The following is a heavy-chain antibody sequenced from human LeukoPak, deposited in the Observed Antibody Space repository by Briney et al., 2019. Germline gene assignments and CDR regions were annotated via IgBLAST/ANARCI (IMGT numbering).Heavy chain of an antibody. V-gene: IGHV1-2*02. CDR2: INSDSGGT. Sequence: ASVKVSCKASGYTFNGYNLHWVRQAPGQGLEWMGWINSDSGGTNYAQKFQGRVTMTRDTSISTAYMELSRLTSDDTAVYYCARDRGGYAASYFDYWGQGTLVTVSS. CDR1: GYTFNGYN. D-gene: IGHD5-12*01. CDR3: ARDRGGYAASYFDY. J-gene: IGHJ4*02.